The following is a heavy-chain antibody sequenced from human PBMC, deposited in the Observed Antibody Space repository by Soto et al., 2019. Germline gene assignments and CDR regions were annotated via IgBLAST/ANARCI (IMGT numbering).Heavy chain of an antibody. CDR3: ATSRSGWYILDY. V-gene: IGHV3-23*01. J-gene: IGHJ4*02. CDR2: IRGGGDTT. Sequence: GGSLRLSCAASGFTFHTMSWVRQAPGKGLEWISTIRGGGDTTYYADSVRGRFTISRDNSKNTLFLQMNSLRAEDTAVYYCATSRSGWYILDYWGQGTLVTVSS. CDR1: GFTFHT. D-gene: IGHD6-19*01.